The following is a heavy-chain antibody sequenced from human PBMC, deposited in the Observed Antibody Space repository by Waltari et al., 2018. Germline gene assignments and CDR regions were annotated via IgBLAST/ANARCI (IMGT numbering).Heavy chain of an antibody. CDR3: AKEPEYCSGGSCYDY. V-gene: IGHV3-30*18. J-gene: IGHJ4*02. D-gene: IGHD2-15*01. Sequence: QVQLLESGGGVVQPGRSLRLSCAASGFTFSSYGMHWVRQAPGKGLEWVAVIWYDGSNKYYADSVKGRFTISRDNSKNTLYLQMNSLRAEDTAMYYCAKEPEYCSGGSCYDYWGQGTLVTVSS. CDR1: GFTFSSYG. CDR2: IWYDGSNK.